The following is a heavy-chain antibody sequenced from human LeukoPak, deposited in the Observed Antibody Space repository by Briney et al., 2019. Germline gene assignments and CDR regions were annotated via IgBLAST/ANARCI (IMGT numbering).Heavy chain of an antibody. Sequence: SETLSLTCSVSGDSITSGDSYWTWIRQPAGKGLEWICLIYTSGSTKYHPSLPIRITISLDTSKHQFSLQLNYVTARGPVLFFCAREYAHWGQGTLVSVSS. CDR3: AREYAH. V-gene: IGHV4-61*02. D-gene: IGHD2-8*01. J-gene: IGHJ1*01. CDR1: GDSITSGDSY. CDR2: IYTSGST.